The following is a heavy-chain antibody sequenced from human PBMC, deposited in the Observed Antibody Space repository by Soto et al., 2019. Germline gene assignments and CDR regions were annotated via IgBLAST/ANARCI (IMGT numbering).Heavy chain of an antibody. J-gene: IGHJ4*02. CDR2: ISYDGSNK. CDR3: AKDPRIFGVVIIRESLVVYFDY. Sequence: QVQLVESGGGVVQPGRSLRLSCAASGFTFSSYGMHWVRQAPGKGLEWVAVISYDGSNKYYADSVKGRFTISRDNSKNTLYMQMNSLRAEDTAVYYCAKDPRIFGVVIIRESLVVYFDYWGQGTLVTVSS. D-gene: IGHD3-3*01. V-gene: IGHV3-30*18. CDR1: GFTFSSYG.